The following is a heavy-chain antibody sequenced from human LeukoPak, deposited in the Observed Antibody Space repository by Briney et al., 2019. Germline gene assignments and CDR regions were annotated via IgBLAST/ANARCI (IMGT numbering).Heavy chain of an antibody. V-gene: IGHV1-69*04. CDR3: ARDREVTGTTVGLDY. D-gene: IGHD1-20*01. J-gene: IGHJ4*02. CDR2: ITPILGIA. Sequence: GASVTVSCKASGGTFSSYTISWVRQAPGQGLEWMGRITPILGIANYAQKFQGRVTITADKSTSTAYMELSSLRSEDTAVYYCARDREVTGTTVGLDYWGQGTLVTVSS. CDR1: GGTFSSYT.